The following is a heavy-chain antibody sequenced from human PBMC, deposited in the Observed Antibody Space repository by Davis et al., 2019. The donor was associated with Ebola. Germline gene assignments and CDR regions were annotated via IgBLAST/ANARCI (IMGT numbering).Heavy chain of an antibody. Sequence: PSETLSLTCAVSGGSISSGGYSWSWIRQPPGKGLEWIGYIYHSGSTYYNSSLKSRVTISVDRSKNQFSLKLSSVTAADTAVYYCARGGGYSGYDTTAVDYWGQGTLVTVSS. CDR3: ARGGGYSGYDTTAVDY. J-gene: IGHJ4*02. CDR2: IYHSGST. V-gene: IGHV4-30-2*01. D-gene: IGHD5-12*01. CDR1: GGSISSGGYS.